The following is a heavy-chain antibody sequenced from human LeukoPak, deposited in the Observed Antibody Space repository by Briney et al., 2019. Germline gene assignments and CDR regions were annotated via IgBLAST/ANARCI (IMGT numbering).Heavy chain of an antibody. CDR2: INPNSGGT. D-gene: IGHD3-3*01. Sequence: ASVKVSCKASGYTFTSYGISWVRQAPGQGLEWMGWINPNSGGTNYAQKFQGRVTMTRDTSISTAYMELSRLRSDDTAVYYCATDPRYDFWSGPTAPHWGQGTLVTVSS. V-gene: IGHV1-2*02. CDR3: ATDPRYDFWSGPTAPH. CDR1: GYTFTSYG. J-gene: IGHJ4*02.